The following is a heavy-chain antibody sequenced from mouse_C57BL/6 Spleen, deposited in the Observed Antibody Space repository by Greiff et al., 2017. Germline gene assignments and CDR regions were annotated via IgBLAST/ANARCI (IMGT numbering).Heavy chain of an antibody. CDR3: ARGGIGSSYGQDD. Sequence: QVQLQQSGAELVKPGASVKISCKASGYAFSSYWMNWVKQRPGKGLEWIGQIYPGDGDTNYNGKFKGKATLTADKSSSTAYMQLSSLTSEDSAVYFCARGGIGSSYGQDDWGQGTTLTVSS. CDR2: IYPGDGDT. D-gene: IGHD1-1*01. V-gene: IGHV1-80*01. J-gene: IGHJ2*01. CDR1: GYAFSSYW.